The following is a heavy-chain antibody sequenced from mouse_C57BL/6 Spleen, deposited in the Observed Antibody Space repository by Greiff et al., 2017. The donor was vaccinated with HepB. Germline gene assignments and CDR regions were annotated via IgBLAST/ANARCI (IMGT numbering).Heavy chain of an antibody. V-gene: IGHV5-6*01. J-gene: IGHJ3*01. CDR2: ISSGGSYT. CDR3: ARTDAWFAY. CDR1: GFTFSSYG. Sequence: SGGDLVKPGGSLKLSCAASGFTFSSYGMSWVRQTPDKRLEWVATISSGGSYTYYPDSVKGRFTISRDNAKNTLYLQMSSLKSEDTAMYYCARTDAWFAYWGQGTLVTVSA.